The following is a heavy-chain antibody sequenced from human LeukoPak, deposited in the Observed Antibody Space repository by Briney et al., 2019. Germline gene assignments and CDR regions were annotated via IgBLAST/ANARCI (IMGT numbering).Heavy chain of an antibody. CDR3: AREKGTCSSTSCYAARRWYYYYVDV. Sequence: SETLSLTCTVSGGSISSSSYYWGWIRQPPGKGLEWIGSIYYSGSTNYNPSLKSRVTISVDTSKNQFSLKLSSVTAADTAVYYCAREKGTCSSTSCYAARRWYYYYVDVWGKGTTVTVSS. CDR1: GGSISSSSYY. CDR2: IYYSGST. D-gene: IGHD2-2*01. V-gene: IGHV4-39*07. J-gene: IGHJ6*03.